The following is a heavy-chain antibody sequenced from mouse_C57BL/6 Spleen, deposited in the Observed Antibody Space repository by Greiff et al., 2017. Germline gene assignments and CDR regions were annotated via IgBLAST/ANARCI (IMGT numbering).Heavy chain of an antibody. J-gene: IGHJ2*01. D-gene: IGHD3-2*02. V-gene: IGHV1-81*01. Sequence: QVQLQQSGAELARPGASVKLSCKASGYTFTSYGISWVKQRTGQGLEWIGEIYPRSGNTYYNEKFKGKATLTADKSSSTAYMELRSLTSEDSAVYLCARGGSGYDYFDYWGQGTTLTVSS. CDR1: GYTFTSYG. CDR3: ARGGSGYDYFDY. CDR2: IYPRSGNT.